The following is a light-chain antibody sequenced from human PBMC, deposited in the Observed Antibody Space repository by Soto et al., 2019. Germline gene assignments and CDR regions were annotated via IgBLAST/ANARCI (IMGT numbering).Light chain of an antibody. CDR2: GAS. J-gene: IGKJ2*01. Sequence: DIPMTQSPSSLSASIGDRVTITCRASQSITTFLSWFQQKPGKAPNLLIYGASNLQGGVPSRFSGSGVGTEFTLTISSLQPEDFATYYCQQSYSTPYTFGQGTKLEIK. CDR1: QSITTF. CDR3: QQSYSTPYT. V-gene: IGKV1-39*01.